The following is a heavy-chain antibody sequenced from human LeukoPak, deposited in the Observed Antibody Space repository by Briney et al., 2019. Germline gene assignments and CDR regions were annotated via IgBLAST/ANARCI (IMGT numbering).Heavy chain of an antibody. CDR3: ASTDYYDSSGYYSEPFDY. Sequence: GGPLRLSCAASGFTFSSYAMSWVRQAPGKGLEWVSAISGSGGSTYYADSVKGRFTISRDNSKNTLYLQMNSLRAEDTAVYYCASTDYYDSSGYYSEPFDYWGQGTLVTVSS. J-gene: IGHJ4*02. CDR2: ISGSGGST. D-gene: IGHD3-22*01. V-gene: IGHV3-23*01. CDR1: GFTFSSYA.